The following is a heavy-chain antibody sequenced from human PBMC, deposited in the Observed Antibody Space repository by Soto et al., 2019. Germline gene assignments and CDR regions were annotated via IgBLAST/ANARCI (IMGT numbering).Heavy chain of an antibody. V-gene: IGHV3-15*01. J-gene: IGHJ5*02. Sequence: SLRLSCAASGFTFSNAWMSWVRQAPGKGLEWVGRIKSKTDGGTTDYAAPVKGRFTISRDDSKNTLHLQMNSLKTEDTAVYYCTTDFITRPAVPFWFDPWGQGTLVTVSS. CDR3: TTDFITRPAVPFWFDP. D-gene: IGHD1-20*01. CDR1: GFTFSNAW. CDR2: IKSKTDGGTT.